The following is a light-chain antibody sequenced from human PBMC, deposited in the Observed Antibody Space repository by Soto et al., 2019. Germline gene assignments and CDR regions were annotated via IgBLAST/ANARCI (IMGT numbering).Light chain of an antibody. CDR1: SSDVGAYIY. Sequence: QSALTQPASVSGSPGQSITIYCSGTSSDVGAYIYVSWYQQHPGKAPKLMIYEVSNRPSGVSNRFSGSKSGNTASLTISGLQPEDEADYYCSSYSSSSFYVFGTGTKLTVL. CDR3: SSYSSSSFYV. CDR2: EVS. J-gene: IGLJ1*01. V-gene: IGLV2-14*01.